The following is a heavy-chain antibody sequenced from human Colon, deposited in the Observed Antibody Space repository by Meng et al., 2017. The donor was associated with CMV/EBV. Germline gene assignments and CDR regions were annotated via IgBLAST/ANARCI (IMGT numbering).Heavy chain of an antibody. CDR1: GYTFSDYY. D-gene: IGHD6-19*01. CDR2: IRSDGSAT. Sequence: QGSLMQAGAGGKGPWSSVKVSCKTTGYTFSDYYMHWVRQAPGQGLEWMGWIRSDGSATNYAQKFRGRVTMTRDASVSTAYMELSGLTSDDTAVYFCVRSSGWSLFDYWGPGALVTVSS. J-gene: IGHJ4*02. CDR3: VRSSGWSLFDY. V-gene: IGHV1-2*02.